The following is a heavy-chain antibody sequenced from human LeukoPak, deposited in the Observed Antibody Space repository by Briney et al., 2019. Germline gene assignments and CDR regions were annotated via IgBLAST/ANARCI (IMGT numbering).Heavy chain of an antibody. V-gene: IGHV1-24*01. J-gene: IGHJ3*02. Sequence: ASVKVSCKVSGYTLTELSMHWVRQAPGKGLEWMGGFDPEDGETIYAQKFQGRVTMTEDTSTDTAYMELSSLRSEDTAVYYCARGKLKQWLVTPGSRHAFDIWGQGTMVTVSS. CDR2: FDPEDGET. CDR1: GYTLTELS. D-gene: IGHD6-19*01. CDR3: ARGKLKQWLVTPGSRHAFDI.